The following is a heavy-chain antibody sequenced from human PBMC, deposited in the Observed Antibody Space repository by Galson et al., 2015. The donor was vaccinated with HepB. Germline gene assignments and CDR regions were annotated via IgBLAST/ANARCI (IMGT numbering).Heavy chain of an antibody. V-gene: IGHV3-74*01. CDR2: INSDGSST. Sequence: SLRLSCAASGFTFSSYWMHWVRHAPGKGLVWVSRINSDGSSTSYADSVKGRFTISRDNAKNTLYLQMNSLRAEDTAVYYCARLSEWSYDFWSGYYNDYYYGMDVWGQGTTVTVSS. J-gene: IGHJ6*02. CDR3: ARLSEWSYDFWSGYYNDYYYGMDV. D-gene: IGHD3-3*01. CDR1: GFTFSSYW.